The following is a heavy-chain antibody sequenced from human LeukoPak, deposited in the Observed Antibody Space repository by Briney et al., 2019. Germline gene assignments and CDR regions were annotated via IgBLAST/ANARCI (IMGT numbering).Heavy chain of an antibody. CDR1: GYTLTELS. J-gene: IGHJ4*02. CDR2: FDPEDGET. CDR3: ATPVYGSGSYYNGFDY. Sequence: ASVEVSCKVSGYTLTELSMHWVRQAPGKGLEWMGGFDPEDGETIYAQKFQGRVTMTEDTSTDTAYMELSSLRSEDTAVYYCATPVYGSGSYYNGFDYWGQGTLVTVSS. D-gene: IGHD3-10*01. V-gene: IGHV1-24*01.